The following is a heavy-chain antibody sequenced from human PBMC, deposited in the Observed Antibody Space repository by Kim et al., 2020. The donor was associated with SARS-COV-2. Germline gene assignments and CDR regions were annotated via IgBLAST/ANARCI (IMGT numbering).Heavy chain of an antibody. CDR1: GGSISSYY. CDR2: IYYTGGS. D-gene: IGHD2-15*01. V-gene: IGHV4-59*01. CDR3: ARGFCSGVSCYSRFWDY. Sequence: SETLSLTCTVSGGSISSYYWSWIRQPPGKGLEWIGYIYYTGGSNYSPSLKSRVTLSVDTSKNQFSLKLSSVTAADTTLYYCARGFCSGVSCYSRFWDYWGQGTLVTVSS. J-gene: IGHJ4*02.